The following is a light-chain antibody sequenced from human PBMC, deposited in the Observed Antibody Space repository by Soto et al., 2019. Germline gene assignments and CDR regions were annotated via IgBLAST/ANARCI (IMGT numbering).Light chain of an antibody. CDR2: DNN. Sequence: QSVLTQSPSVSAAPGQKVTISCSGSSSNIGNNYVSWYQQLPGTAPKLLIYDNNKRPSGIPDRFSGPKSGTSGTLDITGLQTGDEADYYCATWDGSLPGEVFGGGTQLTVL. CDR1: SSNIGNNY. CDR3: ATWDGSLPGEV. J-gene: IGLJ2*01. V-gene: IGLV1-51*01.